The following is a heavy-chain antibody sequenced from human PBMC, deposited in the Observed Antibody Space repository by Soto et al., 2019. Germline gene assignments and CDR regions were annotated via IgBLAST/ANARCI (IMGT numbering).Heavy chain of an antibody. CDR2: ISGSGGST. V-gene: IGHV3-23*01. CDR1: GFTFSSYA. CDR3: AKDRPIYYGMDV. J-gene: IGHJ6*02. D-gene: IGHD2-21*01. Sequence: LRLPCAASGFTFSSYAMSWVRQAPGKGLEWVSAISGSGGSTYYADSVKGRFTISRDNSKNTLYLQMNSLRAEDTAVYYCAKDRPIYYGMDVWGQGTTVTVSS.